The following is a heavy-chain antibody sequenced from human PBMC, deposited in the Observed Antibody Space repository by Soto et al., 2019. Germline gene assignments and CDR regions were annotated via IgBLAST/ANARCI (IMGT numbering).Heavy chain of an antibody. CDR1: GIIYEYFA. V-gene: IGHV3-9*01. CDR3: AKDVGSYYYDTSAYLYDY. J-gene: IGHJ4*02. CDR2: ISWNSATL. Sequence: LSLSFVGAGIIYEYFAMNCGRQVPGKGLEWVSGISWNSATLAYADSVKGRFIVSRDNAKNILYLQMNSLRTEDAALYYCAKDVGSYYYDTSAYLYDYWGQGTLVTVSS. D-gene: IGHD3-22*01.